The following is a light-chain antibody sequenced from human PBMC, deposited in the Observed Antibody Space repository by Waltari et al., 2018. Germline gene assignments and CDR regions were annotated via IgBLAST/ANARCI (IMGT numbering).Light chain of an antibody. CDR1: SSDVGGYNY. V-gene: IGLV2-8*01. Sequence: QSALTQPPSASGSPGQSVTMSCPGTSSDVGGYNYVPWYQQHPGTVPKLIIYEVSERPSGVPHRFSGSKSGNTASLTVSGLQAEDEADYYCSSYAGSNSHVFGTGTRVTVL. CDR3: SSYAGSNSHV. J-gene: IGLJ1*01. CDR2: EVS.